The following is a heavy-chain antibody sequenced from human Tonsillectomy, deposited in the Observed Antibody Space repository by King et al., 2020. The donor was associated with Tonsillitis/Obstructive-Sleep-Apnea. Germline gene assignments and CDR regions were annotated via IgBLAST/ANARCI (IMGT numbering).Heavy chain of an antibody. J-gene: IGHJ6*02. CDR1: GFILSDHY. V-gene: IGHV3-72*01. CDR3: ARVKFSYGMDV. Sequence: VKLVESGGGLVQPGGSLRLSCAASGFILSDHYMDWVRQAPGRGLEWVGRTRNKANSYTTEYAASVKGRFTISRDDSKNSLYLQMHSLKTEDTAVYYCARVKFSYGMDVWGQGTTVTVSS. CDR2: TRNKANSYTT.